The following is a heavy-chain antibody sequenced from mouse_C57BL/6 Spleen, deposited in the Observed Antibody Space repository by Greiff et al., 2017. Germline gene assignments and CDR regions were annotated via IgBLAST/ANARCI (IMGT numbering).Heavy chain of an antibody. V-gene: IGHV6-3*01. D-gene: IGHD1-1*01. CDR2: IRLKSDNYAT. J-gene: IGHJ1*03. CDR3: TDYYGSSIDV. CDR1: GFTFSNYW. Sequence: EVKVEESGGGLVQPGGSMKLSCVASGFTFSNYWMNWVRQSPEKGLEWVAQIRLKSDNYATHYAASVKGRFTISRDDSKSSVYLQLNNLRDEDTGIYYCTDYYGSSIDVWGTGTTVTVSS.